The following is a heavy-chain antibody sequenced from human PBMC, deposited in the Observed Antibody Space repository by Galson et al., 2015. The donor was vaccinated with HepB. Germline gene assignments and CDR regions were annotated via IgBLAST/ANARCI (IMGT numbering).Heavy chain of an antibody. J-gene: IGHJ4*02. CDR1: GGTFSSYA. CDR2: IIPIFGTA. CDR3: AKTCALPAATPYYLDY. V-gene: IGHV1-69*13. Sequence: SVKVSCKASGGTFSSYAISWVRQAPGQGLEWMGGIIPIFGTANYAQKFQGRVTITADESTSTAYMELSSLRSEDTAVYYCAKTCALPAATPYYLDYWGQGTLVTVSS. D-gene: IGHD2-2*01.